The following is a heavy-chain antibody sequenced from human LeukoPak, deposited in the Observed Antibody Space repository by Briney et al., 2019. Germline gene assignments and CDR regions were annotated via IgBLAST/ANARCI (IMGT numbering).Heavy chain of an antibody. D-gene: IGHD3-22*01. CDR1: GGSFIGYY. V-gene: IGHV4-34*01. CDR2: INHFGST. Sequence: SETLSLTCAVYGGSFIGYYWSWIRQPPGKGLEWIGEINHFGSTNYNPSLKSRVTISIDTSKNQFSLKLSSVTAADTAVYYCARHATMIVVAWGQGTLVTVSS. J-gene: IGHJ5*02. CDR3: ARHATMIVVA.